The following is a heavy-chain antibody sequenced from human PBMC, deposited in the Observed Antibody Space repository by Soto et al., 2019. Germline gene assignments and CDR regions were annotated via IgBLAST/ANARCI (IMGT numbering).Heavy chain of an antibody. D-gene: IGHD1-26*01. CDR2: IYHSGST. V-gene: IGHV4-4*02. Sequence: PSEALALTCAVAGGSIRSHTWWTWVRQPPGKGLEWIGEIYHSGSTNYNPSLEGRITISVDRSKNQFSLELISVTAADTAVYYCARDEFDGSNHFGRFNPWGQGALVTVPQ. CDR1: GGSIRSHTW. J-gene: IGHJ5*02. CDR3: ARDEFDGSNHFGRFNP.